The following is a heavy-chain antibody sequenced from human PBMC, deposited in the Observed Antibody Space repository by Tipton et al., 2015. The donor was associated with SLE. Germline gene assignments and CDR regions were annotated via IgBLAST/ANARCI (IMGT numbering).Heavy chain of an antibody. CDR1: GYSFTRHD. V-gene: IGHV1-8*01. CDR3: ARGQEDSIWGSSRSYYYVMAV. J-gene: IGHJ6*02. Sequence: QLVQSGAEVKKPGASVKVSCKASGYSFTRHDINWVRQATGQGLEWMGWMNPNSANTGYAQKFQGRVTMTRDTSISTAYMELTSLRSEDTAAYYCARGQEDSIWGSSRSYYYVMAVWGQGTTVTVSS. D-gene: IGHD3-16*02. CDR2: MNPNSANT.